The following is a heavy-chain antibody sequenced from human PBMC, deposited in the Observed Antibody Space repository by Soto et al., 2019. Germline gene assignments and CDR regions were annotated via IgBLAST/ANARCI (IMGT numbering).Heavy chain of an antibody. CDR1: GGSFSGYY. CDR3: AREKWLRPRYYYYGMDV. V-gene: IGHV4-34*01. D-gene: IGHD5-12*01. J-gene: IGHJ6*02. Sequence: QVQLQQWGAGLLKPSETLSLTCAVYGGSFSGYYWSWIRQPPGKGLEWIGEINHSGSTNYNPSLKRRVTISVDTSKIQFSLKLSSVTAADTAVYYCAREKWLRPRYYYYGMDVWGQGTTVTVSS. CDR2: INHSGST.